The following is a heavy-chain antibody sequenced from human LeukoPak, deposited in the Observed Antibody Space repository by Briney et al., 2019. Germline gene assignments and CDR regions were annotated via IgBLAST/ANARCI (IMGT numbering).Heavy chain of an antibody. CDR2: ISWNSGSV. Sequence: GGSLRLSCAASGFTFDDYAMHWVRQAPGKGLEWVSGISWNSGSVGYADSVKGRFTISRDNAKNSLYLQMNSLRAEDTAVYYCARFPTSITMVRGDDDYWGQGTLVTVSS. D-gene: IGHD3-10*01. J-gene: IGHJ4*02. V-gene: IGHV3-9*01. CDR1: GFTFDDYA. CDR3: ARFPTSITMVRGDDDY.